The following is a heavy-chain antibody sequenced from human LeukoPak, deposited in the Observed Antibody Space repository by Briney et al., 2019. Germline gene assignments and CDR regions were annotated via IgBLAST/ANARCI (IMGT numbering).Heavy chain of an antibody. CDR3: ATPVTTNAFDI. D-gene: IGHD4-17*01. V-gene: IGHV1-24*01. CDR2: FDPEDGET. J-gene: IGHJ3*02. CDR1: RHTLTELS. Sequence: ASVKVSCKVSRHTLTELSMHWVRQAPGKGLEWMEGFDPEDGETIYAQKLQGRVTMTEDTSTDTAYMELSSLRSEDTAVYYCATPVTTNAFDIWGQGTMVTVPS.